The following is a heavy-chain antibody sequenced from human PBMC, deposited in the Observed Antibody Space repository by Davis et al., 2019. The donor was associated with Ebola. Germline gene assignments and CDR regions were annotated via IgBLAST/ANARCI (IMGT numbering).Heavy chain of an antibody. CDR2: VYFSGST. CDR1: GGSISSSSHY. Sequence: SETLSLTCTVSGGSISSSSHYWGWIRQPPGKGLEWIGSVYFSGSTNYNPSLKSRVTMSVDMSKNQFSLRLTSVTAADTAVFYCARQDCSGIRCDWYFDLWGRGTLVTVSS. D-gene: IGHD2-15*01. V-gene: IGHV4-39*07. CDR3: ARQDCSGIRCDWYFDL. J-gene: IGHJ2*01.